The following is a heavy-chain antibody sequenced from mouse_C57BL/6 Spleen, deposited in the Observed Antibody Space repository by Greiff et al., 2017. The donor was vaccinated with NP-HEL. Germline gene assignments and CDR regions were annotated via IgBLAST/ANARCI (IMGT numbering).Heavy chain of an antibody. CDR2: IDPETGGT. J-gene: IGHJ4*01. CDR3: TRSNYDYDGGLAMDY. V-gene: IGHV1-15*01. CDR1: GYTFTDYE. D-gene: IGHD2-4*01. Sequence: QVQLKQSGAELVRPGASVTLSCKASGYTFTDYEMHWVKQTPVHGLEWIGAIDPETGGTAYNQKFKGKAILTADKSSSTAYMELRSLTSEDSAVYYCTRSNYDYDGGLAMDYWGQGTSVTVSS.